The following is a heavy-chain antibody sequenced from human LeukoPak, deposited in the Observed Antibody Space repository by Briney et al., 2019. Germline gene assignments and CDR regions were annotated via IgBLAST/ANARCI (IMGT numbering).Heavy chain of an antibody. CDR2: IYYSGST. CDR3: ATSHPDYGGNSGFDY. J-gene: IGHJ4*02. V-gene: IGHV4-30-4*01. D-gene: IGHD4-23*01. Sequence: SQTLSLTCTVSGGSISSGDYYWSWIRQPPGKGLEWIGYIYYSGSTYYNPSLKSRVTISVDTSKNQFSLKLSSVTAADTAVDYCATSHPDYGGNSGFDYWGQGTLVTVSS. CDR1: GGSISSGDYY.